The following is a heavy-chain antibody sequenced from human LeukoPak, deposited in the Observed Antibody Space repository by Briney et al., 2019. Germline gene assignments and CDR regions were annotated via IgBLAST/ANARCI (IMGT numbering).Heavy chain of an antibody. CDR3: ARGPHDHATGYSFS. Sequence: PGGSLRLSCEASGFIFSTYGMAWVRQAPGKGLEWISYISSNSRTTAYADSVRGRFTISRDNAKNSLSLQINRLRADDTGVYYCARGPHDHATGYSFSWGQGTQVTVSS. CDR1: GFIFSTYG. V-gene: IGHV3-48*01. D-gene: IGHD3-9*01. J-gene: IGHJ5*02. CDR2: ISSNSRTT.